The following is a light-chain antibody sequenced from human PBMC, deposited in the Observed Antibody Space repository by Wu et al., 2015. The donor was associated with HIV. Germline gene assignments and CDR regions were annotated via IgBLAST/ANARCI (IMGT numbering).Light chain of an antibody. Sequence: EIVLTQSPGTLSLSAGERATLSCRASQNVNRNYLAWYQQKPGQAPRLLIYGTSSRATGIPDRFSGGGSGTDFTLTINRLEPEDLAVYYCQQYGLSPQTFGQGTKVEIK. CDR2: GTS. V-gene: IGKV3-20*01. CDR1: QNVNRNY. CDR3: QQYGLSPQT. J-gene: IGKJ1*01.